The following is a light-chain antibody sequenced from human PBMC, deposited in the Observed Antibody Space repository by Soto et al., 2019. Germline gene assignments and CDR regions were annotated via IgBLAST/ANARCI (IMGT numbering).Light chain of an antibody. V-gene: IGKV3-15*01. CDR2: GAS. CDR3: QQYYSSWT. Sequence: EIVLTQSPATLSVSQGERATLSCRASESVSNNLAWYQQKPGQAPRLLIFGASARATGIPARFSGSGSGTDFTLTISRLEPEDFALYYCQQYYSSWTFGQGTKVEMK. CDR1: ESVSNN. J-gene: IGKJ1*01.